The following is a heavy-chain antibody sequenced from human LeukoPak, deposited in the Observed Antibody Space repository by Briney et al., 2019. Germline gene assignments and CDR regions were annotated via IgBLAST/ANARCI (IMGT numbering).Heavy chain of an antibody. CDR1: GFTFSSHS. D-gene: IGHD2-2*02. J-gene: IGHJ6*03. CDR3: AREGSICSSTSCYTDLYYYYYMDV. V-gene: IGHV3-21*04. CDR2: ISSSSSYI. Sequence: GGSLRLSCAASGFTFSSHSMNWVRQAPGKGLEWVSSISSSSSYIYYADSVKGRFTISRDNAKNSLYLQMNSLRAEDTAVYYCAREGSICSSTSCYTDLYYYYYMDVWGKGTTVTVSS.